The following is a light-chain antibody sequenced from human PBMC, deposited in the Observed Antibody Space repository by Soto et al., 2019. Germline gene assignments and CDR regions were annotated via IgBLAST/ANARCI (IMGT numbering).Light chain of an antibody. CDR1: QSVFSRFRNKNY. V-gene: IGKV4-1*01. J-gene: IGKJ1*01. Sequence: DIVMTQSPDSLTLSLGERATSNCKSSQSVFSRFRNKNYLAWFQQKPGQPPRLLIYWASTRESGVSDRFSGRGSGTDFTLTINSLQAEDVAVYYCQQYYTTPTWTFGQGTKVEVK. CDR2: WAS. CDR3: QQYYTTPTWT.